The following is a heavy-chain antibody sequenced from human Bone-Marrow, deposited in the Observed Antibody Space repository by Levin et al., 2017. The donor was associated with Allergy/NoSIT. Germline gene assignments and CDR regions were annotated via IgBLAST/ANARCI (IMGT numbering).Heavy chain of an antibody. D-gene: IGHD1-26*01. J-gene: IGHJ4*02. V-gene: IGHV3-30*18. CDR3: AKEGVGAPHNFDH. CDR1: GFFFSSTL. CDR2: ISNDGGYI. Sequence: GGSLRLSCAASGFFFSSTLMHWTRQAPGKGLEWVALISNDGGYIDKADSVKGRFTISRDNSKNTLYLQMTGLTLEDTATYYCAKEGVGAPHNFDHWGQGTLVTVSA.